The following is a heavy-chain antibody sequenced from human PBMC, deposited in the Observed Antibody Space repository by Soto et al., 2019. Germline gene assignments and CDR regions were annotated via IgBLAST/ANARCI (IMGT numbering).Heavy chain of an antibody. D-gene: IGHD2-2*01. CDR1: GFTFSNAW. J-gene: IGHJ6*03. V-gene: IGHV3-15*01. Sequence: EVQLVESGGGLVKPGGSLRLSCAASGFTFSNAWMSWVRQAPGKGLEWVGRIKSKTDGGTTDYAAPVKGRFTISRDDSKNTLYLQMNSLKTEDTAVYYCTTYSGDCSSTSCYEYYYYYMDVWGKGTTVTVSS. CDR3: TTYSGDCSSTSCYEYYYYYMDV. CDR2: IKSKTDGGTT.